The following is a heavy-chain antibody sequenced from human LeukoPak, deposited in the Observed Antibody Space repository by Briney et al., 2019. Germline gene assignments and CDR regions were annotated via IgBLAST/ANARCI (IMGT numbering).Heavy chain of an antibody. CDR2: ISYDGSNK. Sequence: PGGSLRLSCAASGFTFSSYAMHWVRQAPGKGLEWVAVISYDGSNKYYADSVKGRFTIPRDNSKNTLYLQMNSLRAEDTAVYYCARDLLVSGDAFDIWGQGTMVTVSS. CDR3: ARDLLVSGDAFDI. CDR1: GFTFSSYA. V-gene: IGHV3-30-3*01. J-gene: IGHJ3*02.